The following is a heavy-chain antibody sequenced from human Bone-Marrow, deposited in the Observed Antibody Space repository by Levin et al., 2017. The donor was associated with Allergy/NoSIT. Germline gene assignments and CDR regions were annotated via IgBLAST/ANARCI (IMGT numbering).Heavy chain of an antibody. CDR3: ATSPASGY. V-gene: IGHV3-53*01. CDR1: GFTVSRNY. Sequence: GESLRLSCAASGFTVSRNYMSWVRQAPGKGLEGVSIIYSGGNTFYTDSVKGRFTISRDNSRNTLYLQMNSLRAEDTAVYYCATSPASGYWGQGTLVTVSS. J-gene: IGHJ4*02. CDR2: IYSGGNT.